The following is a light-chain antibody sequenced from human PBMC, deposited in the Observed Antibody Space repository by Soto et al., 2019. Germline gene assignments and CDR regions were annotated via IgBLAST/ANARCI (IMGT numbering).Light chain of an antibody. V-gene: IGLV2-14*01. Sequence: QSALTQPASVSGSPGQSITISCTGTSSDVGGYNFVSWYQQHPGKAPRLIIYEVSNRPSGVSYRFSGSKSGNTASLTISGLQAEDEADYYCSSYTLRNTLVLFGGGTKVTVL. CDR2: EVS. CDR3: SSYTLRNTLVL. J-gene: IGLJ3*02. CDR1: SSDVGGYNF.